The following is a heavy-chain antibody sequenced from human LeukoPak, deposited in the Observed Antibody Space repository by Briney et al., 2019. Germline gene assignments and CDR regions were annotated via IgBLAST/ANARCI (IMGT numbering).Heavy chain of an antibody. CDR1: GFTFSSYS. CDR2: ISSFSSTI. J-gene: IGHJ4*02. Sequence: GGSLRLSCTATGFTFSSYSINWVRQAPGKGLEWVSYISSFSSTIYYADSVKGRFTISRDNAKNSLYLQMNSLRDEDTAVYYCARGSYGAVDYWGQGTLVTISS. V-gene: IGHV3-48*02. D-gene: IGHD4/OR15-4a*01. CDR3: ARGSYGAVDY.